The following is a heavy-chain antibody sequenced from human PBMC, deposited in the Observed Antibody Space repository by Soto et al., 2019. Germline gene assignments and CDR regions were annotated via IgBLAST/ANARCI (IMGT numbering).Heavy chain of an antibody. CDR1: GFTFSSYS. V-gene: IGHV3-30-3*01. Sequence: GGSLRLSCAASGFTFSSYSMHWVRQAPGKGLEWVALISYDGSNKYYADSVKGRFTISRDNSKNTLYLQMNSLRGDDTAVYYCARDWGCTYGHPFDYWGQGTLVTVSS. J-gene: IGHJ4*02. CDR3: ARDWGCTYGHPFDY. CDR2: ISYDGSNK. D-gene: IGHD3-16*01.